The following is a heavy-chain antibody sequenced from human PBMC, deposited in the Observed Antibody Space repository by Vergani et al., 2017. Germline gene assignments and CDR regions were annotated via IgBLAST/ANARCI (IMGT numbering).Heavy chain of an antibody. CDR2: IKQDGSEK. J-gene: IGHJ4*02. CDR1: GFPFSSYW. Sequence: EVQLVESGGGLVQPGGSLRLSCAASGFPFSSYWVSWVRQAPGKGLEWVANIKQDGSEKYYVDSVKGRFTISRDNAKNSLYRQRSSLRAEDTVVYYCARDQGIGWYVDYWGQGTLVTVSS. V-gene: IGHV3-7*01. D-gene: IGHD6-19*01. CDR3: ARDQGIGWYVDY.